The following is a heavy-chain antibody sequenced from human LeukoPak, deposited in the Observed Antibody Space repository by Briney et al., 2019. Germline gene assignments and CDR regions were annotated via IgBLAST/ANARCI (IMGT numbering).Heavy chain of an antibody. CDR1: GGSISSYY. J-gene: IGHJ4*02. V-gene: IGHV4-59*01. CDR3: ARWGHFEARGYFVVDY. CDR2: IHYSGNT. D-gene: IGHD5-12*01. Sequence: SETLSLTCSISGGSISSYYWIWIRQSPGKGLEWIGHIHYSGNTLYHPSLESRVSISIDTSKSHFSLKLRSVSPVDTAVYSCARWGHFEARGYFVVDYWGQGALVTVSS.